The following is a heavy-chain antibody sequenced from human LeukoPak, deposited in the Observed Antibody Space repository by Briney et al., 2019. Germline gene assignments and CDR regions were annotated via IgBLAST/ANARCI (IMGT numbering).Heavy chain of an antibody. D-gene: IGHD5-12*01. CDR3: ARSPTTDYFDY. J-gene: IGHJ4*02. Sequence: SETLSLTCTVSGGSNSSYYWSWIRQPPGKGLEWIGYIYYSGSTNYNPSLKSRVTISVDTSKNQFSLKLSSVTAADTAVYYCARSPTTDYFDYWGQGTLVTVSS. CDR1: GGSNSSYY. CDR2: IYYSGST. V-gene: IGHV4-59*01.